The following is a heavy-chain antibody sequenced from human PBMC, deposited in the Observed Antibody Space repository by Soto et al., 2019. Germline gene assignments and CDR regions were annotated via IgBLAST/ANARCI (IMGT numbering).Heavy chain of an antibody. V-gene: IGHV1-69*01. Sequence: QVQLVQSGAEVKQPGSSVKVSCTISGGTFDSFTISWVRQAPGQGFEWMGGIIPVSGVPSYSRHFQGRITSTADASTRTAYMDMSGLKFEDTAVYFCARDSRTATLDFWGQGTLVSVS. CDR2: IIPVSGVP. CDR1: GGTFDSFT. CDR3: ARDSRTATLDF. D-gene: IGHD2-2*01. J-gene: IGHJ4*02.